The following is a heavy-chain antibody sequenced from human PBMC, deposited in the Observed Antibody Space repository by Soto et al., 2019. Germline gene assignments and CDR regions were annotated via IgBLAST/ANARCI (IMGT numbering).Heavy chain of an antibody. D-gene: IGHD4-17*01. J-gene: IGHJ5*02. CDR2: ISGYNGNT. CDR1: GGTFSSYA. Sequence: ASVKVSCKASGGTFSSYAISWVRQAPGQGLEWMGWISGYNGNTNYAQKLQGRVTMTTDTSTSTAYMELRSLRSDDTAVYYCARVKTTVTYNWFDPWGQGTLVTVSS. V-gene: IGHV1-18*01. CDR3: ARVKTTVTYNWFDP.